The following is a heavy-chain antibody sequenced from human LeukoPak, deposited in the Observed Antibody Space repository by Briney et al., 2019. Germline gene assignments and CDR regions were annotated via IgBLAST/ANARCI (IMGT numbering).Heavy chain of an antibody. Sequence: ASVKVSCKASGYTFTSYDINWVRQATGQGLEWMGWMNPNSGNTGYAQKFQGRVTMTRNTSISTAYMELSSLRSEDTAVYYCARGLGYYDILTGHTYYMDVWGKGTTVTVSS. CDR1: GYTFTSYD. J-gene: IGHJ6*03. D-gene: IGHD3-9*01. V-gene: IGHV1-8*01. CDR3: ARGLGYYDILTGHTYYMDV. CDR2: MNPNSGNT.